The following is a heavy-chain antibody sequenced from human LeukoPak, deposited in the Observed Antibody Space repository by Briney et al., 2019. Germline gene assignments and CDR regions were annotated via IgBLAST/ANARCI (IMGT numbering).Heavy chain of an antibody. D-gene: IGHD4-11*01. CDR2: IYYSGST. J-gene: IGHJ6*02. CDR1: GGSISSRTNY. CDR3: ARSYSNHLFGMDV. V-gene: IGHV4-39*01. Sequence: SETLSLICTVSGGSISSRTNYWGWIRQPPGKGLEWIGSIYYSGSTYYNLSLKSRVTISVDTSKNQFSLKLSSVTAADTAVYYCARSYSNHLFGMDVWGQGTAVTVSS.